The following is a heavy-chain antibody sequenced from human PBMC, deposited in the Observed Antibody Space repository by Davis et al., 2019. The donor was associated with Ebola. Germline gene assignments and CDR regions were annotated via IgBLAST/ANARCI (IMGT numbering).Heavy chain of an antibody. CDR3: ARGTGTTLWYFDL. CDR2: IDTDGSRT. J-gene: IGHJ2*01. Sequence: HTGGSLRPSCAASGFTFSDYWMHWVRHAPGKGLVWVSHIDTDGSRTDYADSVRGRFTISRDNAKQTLYLQMNSLRAEDTAVYYCARGTGTTLWYFDLWGRGTLVTVSS. CDR1: GFTFSDYW. V-gene: IGHV3-74*01. D-gene: IGHD1-7*01.